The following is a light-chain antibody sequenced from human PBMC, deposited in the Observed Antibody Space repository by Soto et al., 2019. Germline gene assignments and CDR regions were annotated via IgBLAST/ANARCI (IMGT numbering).Light chain of an antibody. CDR2: GAS. CDR1: QSLRSTS. Sequence: EIVLTQSPRTLSLSPGERATLSCRASQSLRSTSLAWYQQKPGQAPRLLISGASTRAADIPDRFSGSGSGTDFTLTIGRLEPEDLAAYYCQQYDSSPRTFGQGTKVEIK. J-gene: IGKJ1*01. V-gene: IGKV3-20*01. CDR3: QQYDSSPRT.